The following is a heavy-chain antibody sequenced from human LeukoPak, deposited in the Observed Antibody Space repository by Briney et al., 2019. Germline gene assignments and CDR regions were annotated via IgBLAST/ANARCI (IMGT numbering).Heavy chain of an antibody. J-gene: IGHJ4*02. CDR2: ISPSGGST. Sequence: ASVKVSCKAFGYTFTSNYMHWVRQAPGQGPEWMGVISPSGGSTTYAQKFQGRVTLTRDTSISTAYMGLSRLRSDDTAVYYCARGLYCSSTSCYGFDYWGQGTLVTVSS. CDR1: GYTFTSNY. V-gene: IGHV1-46*01. CDR3: ARGLYCSSTSCYGFDY. D-gene: IGHD2-2*01.